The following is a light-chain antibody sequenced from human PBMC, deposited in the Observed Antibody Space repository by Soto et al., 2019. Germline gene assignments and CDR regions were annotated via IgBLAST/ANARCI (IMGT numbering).Light chain of an antibody. V-gene: IGKV3-15*01. Sequence: EIVMTQSPATLSVSPGERATLSCRASQSVSSNLAWYQQKPGQAPRLLIYGASTRATGIPARFSGSGSGTEVTLTISSLQSEDFAVYYCQQYNNWPRWTVGQGTKVEIK. CDR2: GAS. CDR3: QQYNNWPRWT. CDR1: QSVSSN. J-gene: IGKJ1*01.